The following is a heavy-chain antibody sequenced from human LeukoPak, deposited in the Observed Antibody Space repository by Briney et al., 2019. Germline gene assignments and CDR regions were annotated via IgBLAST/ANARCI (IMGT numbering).Heavy chain of an antibody. CDR3: ARDWAHGSFDL. V-gene: IGHV1-46*01. CDR1: GYPFTAFS. Sequence: ASVKVSCKALGYPFTAFSLHWVRQAPGQGPEWMAIINPGIFTTTYAQKLQDRITVTSDTSTATVHMELRSLRLEDTAVYFCARDWAHGSFDLWGQGTLVTVSS. D-gene: IGHD3-16*01. CDR2: INPGIFTT. J-gene: IGHJ4*02.